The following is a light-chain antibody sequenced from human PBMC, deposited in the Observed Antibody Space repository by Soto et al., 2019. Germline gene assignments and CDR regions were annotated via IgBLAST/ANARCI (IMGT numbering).Light chain of an antibody. V-gene: IGKV1-5*01. CDR3: QQYETYSGT. Sequence: DSPMTQSPSTLSASVGDTVTITCRASQSVAGWLAWYQQKPGKAPTLLIYDASALPRGVPSRFSGSGSGTEFTLTISSLQPDDFATYYCQQYETYSGTFGQGTKVDVK. J-gene: IGKJ1*01. CDR1: QSVAGW. CDR2: DAS.